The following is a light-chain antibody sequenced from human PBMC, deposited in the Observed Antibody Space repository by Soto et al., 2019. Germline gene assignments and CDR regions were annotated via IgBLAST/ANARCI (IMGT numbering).Light chain of an antibody. V-gene: IGKV3-11*01. Sequence: EVVLTQSPVTLSLSPGERATLSCRASQSFRGQLAWYQQKPGQAPRLLIYDAYNRATGIPPRFSGSGSGTDFTLTISSLAPEDSAVYYCQQRHMWPITFGQGTRLEIK. CDR1: QSFRGQ. CDR3: QQRHMWPIT. CDR2: DAY. J-gene: IGKJ5*01.